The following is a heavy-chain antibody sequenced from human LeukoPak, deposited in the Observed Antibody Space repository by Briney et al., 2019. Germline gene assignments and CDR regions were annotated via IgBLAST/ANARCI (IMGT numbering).Heavy chain of an antibody. D-gene: IGHD2-15*01. CDR1: GYTFTTYD. Sequence: ASVKVSCKASGYTFTTYDINWVRQATGQGLEWMGWMNPNSGNTGYAHKFQGRVTMTRNTAISTAYMELTSLRSDDTVVYHCARVAGPIDYWGQGTLVTVSS. CDR3: ARVAGPIDY. J-gene: IGHJ4*02. CDR2: MNPNSGNT. V-gene: IGHV1-8*01.